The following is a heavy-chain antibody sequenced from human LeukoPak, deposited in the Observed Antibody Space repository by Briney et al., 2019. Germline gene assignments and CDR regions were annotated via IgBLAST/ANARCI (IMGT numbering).Heavy chain of an antibody. V-gene: IGHV6-1*01. CDR2: TYYRSKWYN. D-gene: IGHD3-22*01. CDR3: ARDRAMIPDAFDI. J-gene: IGHJ3*02. Sequence: SQTLSLTCAISGDSVSSNSAAWNWIRQSPSRGLEWLGRTYYRSKWYNDYAVSVKSRITINPDTSKNQFSLKLSSVTAADTAVYYCARDRAMIPDAFDIWGQGTMVTVSS. CDR1: GDSVSSNSAA.